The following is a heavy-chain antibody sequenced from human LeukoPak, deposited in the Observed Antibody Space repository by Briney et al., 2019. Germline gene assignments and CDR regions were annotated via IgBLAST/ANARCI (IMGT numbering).Heavy chain of an antibody. CDR2: ISWNSGSI. V-gene: IGHV3-9*01. D-gene: IGHD6-19*01. CDR3: AKAGAVGGYWYLDL. CDR1: GFIFDDFA. J-gene: IGHJ2*01. Sequence: GGSLRLSCAASGFIFDDFAMHWVRQAPGKGLEWVSGISWNSGSIGYADSVKGRFTISRDNAKNSLYLQMHSLRAEDTALYYCAKAGAVGGYWYLDLWGRGTLVTVSS.